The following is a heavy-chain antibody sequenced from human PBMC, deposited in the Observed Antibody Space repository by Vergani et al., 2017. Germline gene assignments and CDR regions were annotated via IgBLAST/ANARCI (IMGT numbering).Heavy chain of an antibody. V-gene: IGHV3-30*03. Sequence: QVQLVESGGGVVQPGRSLRLSCAASGFTFSSYGMHWVRQAPGKGLEWVAVISYDGSNKYYADSVKGRFTISRDNSKNTLYLQMNSLRAEDTAVYYCARDSPLDFGVVSEYYYYYYMDVWGKGTTVTVSS. CDR3: ARDSPLDFGVVSEYYYYYYMDV. CDR2: ISYDGSNK. J-gene: IGHJ6*03. CDR1: GFTFSSYG. D-gene: IGHD3-3*01.